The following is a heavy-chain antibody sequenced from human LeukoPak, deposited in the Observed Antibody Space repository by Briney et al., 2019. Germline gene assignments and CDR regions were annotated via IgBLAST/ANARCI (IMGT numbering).Heavy chain of an antibody. CDR2: ISYDGSNK. D-gene: IGHD3-10*01. J-gene: IGHJ4*02. CDR1: RFTFSSYG. Sequence: GRSLRLSCAASRFTFSSYGMHWVRQAPGKGLEWVAVISYDGSNKYYADSVKGRFTISRDNSKNTLYLQMNSLRAEDTAVYYCAKARRFRELADWGQGTLVTVSS. V-gene: IGHV3-30*18. CDR3: AKARRFRELAD.